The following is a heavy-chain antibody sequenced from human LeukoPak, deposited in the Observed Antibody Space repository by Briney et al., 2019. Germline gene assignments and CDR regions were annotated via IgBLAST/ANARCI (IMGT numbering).Heavy chain of an antibody. CDR3: AKDCLTGSYGYFDY. Sequence: GGSLRLSCAASGFTFSIYAMSWVRQAPGKGLEWASSISGSGDNTYYADSVKGRFTISRDNSKNTLYLQMNSLRAGDTAVYFCAKDCLTGSYGYFDYWGQGALVTVSS. J-gene: IGHJ4*02. CDR1: GFTFSIYA. CDR2: ISGSGDNT. V-gene: IGHV3-23*01. D-gene: IGHD3-10*01.